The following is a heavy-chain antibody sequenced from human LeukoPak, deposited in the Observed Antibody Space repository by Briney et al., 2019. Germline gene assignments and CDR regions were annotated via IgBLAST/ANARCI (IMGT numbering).Heavy chain of an antibody. D-gene: IGHD3-16*01. CDR1: GFIFNTSG. V-gene: IGHV3-30*02. CDR2: LRHVGTNK. Sequence: PGGPLRLSCAAPGFIFNTSGTHWVRQAPGKGLERWAFLRHVGTNKHYGDSVKGRFTISRDTCKNRLDLQMKRLREEETAVYYCAKDLSLSYGYQYYYYMDVWGKGTTVTVS. J-gene: IGHJ6*03. CDR3: AKDLSLSYGYQYYYYMDV.